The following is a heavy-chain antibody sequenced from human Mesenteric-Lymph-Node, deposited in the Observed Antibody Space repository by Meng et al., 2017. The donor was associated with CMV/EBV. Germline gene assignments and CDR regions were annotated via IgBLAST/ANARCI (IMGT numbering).Heavy chain of an antibody. Sequence: GESLMISCAASGFTFTDYYMSWIRQAPGKGLEWVSYISSSGSPIYYADSVKGRFTISRDNAKNSLYLQMNSLRAEDTAVYYCARVRTVYYYYGMDVWGQGTTVTVSS. CDR3: ARVRTVYYYYGMDV. J-gene: IGHJ6*02. V-gene: IGHV3-11*01. CDR2: ISSSGSPI. CDR1: GFTFTDYY.